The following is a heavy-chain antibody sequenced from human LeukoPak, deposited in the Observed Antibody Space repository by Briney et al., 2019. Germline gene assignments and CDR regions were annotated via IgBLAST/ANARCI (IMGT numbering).Heavy chain of an antibody. D-gene: IGHD2-15*01. J-gene: IGHJ5*02. CDR1: GYTFTGCY. Sequence: ASVKVSCKASGYTFTGCYMHWVRQAPGQGLEWMRWINPNSGGTNYAQKFQGRVTMTRDTSISTAYMELSRLRSDDTAVYFCARVWCSGGTCYSRNRFDPWGQGTLVTVSS. CDR3: ARVWCSGGTCYSRNRFDP. V-gene: IGHV1-2*02. CDR2: INPNSGGT.